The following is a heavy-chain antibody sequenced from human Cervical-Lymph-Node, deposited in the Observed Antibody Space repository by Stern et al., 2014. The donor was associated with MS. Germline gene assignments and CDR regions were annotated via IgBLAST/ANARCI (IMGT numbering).Heavy chain of an antibody. CDR2: ISSSSSTI. J-gene: IGHJ5*02. CDR3: ARESAYCGGDCYPNWFDP. V-gene: IGHV3-48*02. D-gene: IGHD2-21*02. CDR1: GFTFSSYS. Sequence: QLVESGGGLVQPGGSLGLSCAASGFTFSSYSMNWVRQAPGKGLESVSYISSSSSTIYYADSVKGRFTISRDNAKNSLYLQMNSLRDEDTAVYYCARESAYCGGDCYPNWFDPWGQGTLVTVSS.